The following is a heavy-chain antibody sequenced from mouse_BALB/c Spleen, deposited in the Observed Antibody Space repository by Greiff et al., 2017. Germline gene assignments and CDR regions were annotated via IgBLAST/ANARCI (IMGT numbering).Heavy chain of an antibody. V-gene: IGHV1-82*01. CDR1: GYAFSSSW. D-gene: IGHD4-1*01. J-gene: IGHJ2*01. Sequence: VKLMESGPELVKPGASVKISCKASGYAFSSSWMNWVKQRPGQGLEWIGRIYPGDGDTKYNGKFKGKATLTADKSSSTAYMQLSSLTSVDSAVYFCARGWDGDYWGQGTTLTVSS. CDR3: ARGWDGDY. CDR2: IYPGDGDT.